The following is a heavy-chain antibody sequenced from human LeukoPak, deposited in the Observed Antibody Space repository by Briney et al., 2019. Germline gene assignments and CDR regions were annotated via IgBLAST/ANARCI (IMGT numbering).Heavy chain of an antibody. CDR3: APGQFDY. CDR1: GYTFTNYG. J-gene: IGHJ4*02. V-gene: IGHV1-18*01. CDR2: ISASNGYT. Sequence: ASVKVSCKTSGYTFTNYGVSWVRQAPGQGFEWMGWISASNGYTNYAQKLQGRITMTTDTSTSTAYMELRSLRSDDTAVYYCAPGQFDYWGQGTLVTVSS.